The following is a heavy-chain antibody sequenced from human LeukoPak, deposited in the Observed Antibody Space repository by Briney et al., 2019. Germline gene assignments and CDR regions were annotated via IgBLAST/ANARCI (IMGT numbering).Heavy chain of an antibody. D-gene: IGHD4/OR15-4a*01. CDR1: GGSISSYY. J-gene: IGHJ6*02. Sequence: SETLSLTSTVSGGSISSYYWGWIRQPPGKGLEWIGSIYHSGSTYYNPSLKSRVTISVDTSKNQFSLKLSSVTAADTAVYYCARHVLDYYGMDVWGQGTTVTVSS. CDR3: ARHVLDYYGMDV. CDR2: IYHSGST. V-gene: IGHV4-39*01.